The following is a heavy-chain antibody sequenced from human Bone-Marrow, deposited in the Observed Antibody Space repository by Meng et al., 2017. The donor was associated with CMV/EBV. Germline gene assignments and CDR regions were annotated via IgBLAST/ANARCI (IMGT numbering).Heavy chain of an antibody. V-gene: IGHV3-33*03. Sequence: GESLKISCAASGFTFSSYGMHWVRQAPGKGLEWVAFIWYDGSNKYYADSVKGRFTISRDNSRNTLYLQVNSLRAEDTAVYYCAREGSGYNTYFDPWGQGTLVTVSS. J-gene: IGHJ5*02. CDR2: IWYDGSNK. D-gene: IGHD3-3*01. CDR1: GFTFSSYG. CDR3: AREGSGYNTYFDP.